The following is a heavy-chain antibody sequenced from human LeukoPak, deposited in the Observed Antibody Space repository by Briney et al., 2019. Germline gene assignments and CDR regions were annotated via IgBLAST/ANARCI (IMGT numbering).Heavy chain of an antibody. V-gene: IGHV1-18*04. CDR1: GYTFTSYG. CDR3: ARGPGYYGSGSVDY. Sequence: ASVKVSCKASGYTFTSYGISWVRQAPGQGLEWMGWISAYNGNTNYAQKLQGRVTMTTDTSTSTAYMELRSLRSDDTAAYYCARGPGYYGSGSVDYWGQGTLVTVSS. D-gene: IGHD3-10*01. CDR2: ISAYNGNT. J-gene: IGHJ4*02.